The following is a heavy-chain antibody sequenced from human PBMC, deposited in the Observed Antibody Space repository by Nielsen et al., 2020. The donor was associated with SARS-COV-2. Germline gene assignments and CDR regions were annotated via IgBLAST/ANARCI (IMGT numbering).Heavy chain of an antibody. CDR3: ARLSGYSSSWAAHYYYYGMDV. D-gene: IGHD6-13*01. CDR1: GGSISSYY. Sequence: GSLRLSCTVSGGSISSYYWSWIRQPPGKGLEWIGEINHSGSTNYNPSLKSRVTISVDTSKNQFSLKLSSVTAADTAVYYCARLSGYSSSWAAHYYYYGMDVWGQGTTVTVSS. CDR2: INHSGST. V-gene: IGHV4-34*01. J-gene: IGHJ6*02.